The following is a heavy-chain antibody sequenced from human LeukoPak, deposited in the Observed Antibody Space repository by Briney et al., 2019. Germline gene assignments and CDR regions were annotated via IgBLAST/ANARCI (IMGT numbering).Heavy chain of an antibody. CDR1: GFTFGSYW. Sequence: GGSLRLSCVVSGFTFGSYWMNWVRQAPGKGLEWVANIKQDGGAKYFVDSVKGRFTISRDNSKNTLYLQMNSLRAEDTAVYYCAKPYSSGWSPTGDAFDIWGQGTMVTVSS. V-gene: IGHV3-7*03. J-gene: IGHJ3*02. D-gene: IGHD6-19*01. CDR3: AKPYSSGWSPTGDAFDI. CDR2: IKQDGGAK.